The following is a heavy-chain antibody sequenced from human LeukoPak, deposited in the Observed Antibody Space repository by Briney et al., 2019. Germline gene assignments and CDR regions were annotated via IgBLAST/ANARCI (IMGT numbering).Heavy chain of an antibody. CDR2: ISTSGDSS. CDR1: GFKFSSFE. V-gene: IGHV3-23*01. Sequence: GGSLRLSCAASGFKFSSFEMNWVRQAPGKGLEWVSTISTSGDSSYSADSVKGRFTISRDNSKNTLYLQMNSLRAEDTAVYYCAKVGPGIAAASFDYWGQGTLVTVSS. J-gene: IGHJ4*02. CDR3: AKVGPGIAAASFDY. D-gene: IGHD6-13*01.